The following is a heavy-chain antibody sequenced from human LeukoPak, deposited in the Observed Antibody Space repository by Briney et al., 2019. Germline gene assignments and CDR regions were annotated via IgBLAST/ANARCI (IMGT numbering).Heavy chain of an antibody. CDR3: ARGTGQQGLGY. Sequence: GGSLRLSCAASGFTFSSYSMNWVRQAPGQGLEWISYINTSSSTTYYAESVKGRFTISRDNAKNLLYLQMNSLRAEDTAVYYCARGTGQQGLGYWGQGTLVTVSS. J-gene: IGHJ4*02. D-gene: IGHD6-19*01. V-gene: IGHV3-48*01. CDR1: GFTFSSYS. CDR2: INTSSSTT.